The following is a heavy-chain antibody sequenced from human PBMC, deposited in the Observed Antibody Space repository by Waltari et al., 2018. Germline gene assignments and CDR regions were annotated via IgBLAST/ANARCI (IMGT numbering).Heavy chain of an antibody. CDR3: AKPALAARDSPPDY. V-gene: IGHV3-23*03. CDR2: IYSGGSST. D-gene: IGHD6-13*01. J-gene: IGHJ4*02. CDR1: GFTFSSYA. Sequence: EVQLLESGGGLVQPGGSLRLSCAASGFTFSSYAMSWVRQAPGKGLEWVSVIYSGGSSTYYADSVKGRFTISRDNSKNTLYLQMNSLRAEDTAVYYCAKPALAARDSPPDYWGQGTLVTVSS.